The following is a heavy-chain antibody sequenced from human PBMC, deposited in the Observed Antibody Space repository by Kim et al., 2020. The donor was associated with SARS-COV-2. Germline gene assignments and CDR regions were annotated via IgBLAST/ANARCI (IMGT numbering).Heavy chain of an antibody. CDR1: GFTFSTYW. V-gene: IGHV3-7*01. D-gene: IGHD1-1*01. CDR3: ARHKGLEF. J-gene: IGHJ4*02. Sequence: GGSLRLSCAASGFTFSTYWMTWVRQAPGKGLEWVANIKHDGSRKHYVDSVKGRFTISRDNAKNSLYLQMNSLRVEDTAVYYCARHKGLEFCGQGTLVTVSS. CDR2: IKHDGSRK.